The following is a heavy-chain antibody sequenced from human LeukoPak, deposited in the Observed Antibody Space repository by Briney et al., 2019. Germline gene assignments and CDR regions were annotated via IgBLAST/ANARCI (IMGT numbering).Heavy chain of an antibody. CDR2: IYPGDSDT. J-gene: IGHJ4*02. CDR3: ARRIGNSHIAD. Sequence: GESLKISCKGSGYSFTSRWIGWVRQMPGKGLEWMGIIYPGDSDTRYSPSFQGQVTISADKSITTAYLQWSSLKASDTATYYCARRIGNSHIADWGQGTLVTVSS. V-gene: IGHV5-51*01. CDR1: GYSFTSRW. D-gene: IGHD4-23*01.